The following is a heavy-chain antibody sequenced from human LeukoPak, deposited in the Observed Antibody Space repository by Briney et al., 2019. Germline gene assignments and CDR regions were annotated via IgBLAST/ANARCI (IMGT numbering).Heavy chain of an antibody. Sequence: GGSLRLSCAASGFTFSSYSMSWVRQAPGKGLEWVSVIYGGDSTHYADSVKGRFTISRDTSKSTLYLQMNSLRVEDTAVYFCAKEKQWLPNMDVWGKGTTVTVSS. V-gene: IGHV3-66*01. CDR3: AKEKQWLPNMDV. D-gene: IGHD6-19*01. CDR1: GFTFSSYS. CDR2: IYGGDST. J-gene: IGHJ6*03.